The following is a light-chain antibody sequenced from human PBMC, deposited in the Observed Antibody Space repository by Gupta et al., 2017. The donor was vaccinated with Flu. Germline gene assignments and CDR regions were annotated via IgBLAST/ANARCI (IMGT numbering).Light chain of an antibody. Sequence: QSALTQPASVSGSPGQSVTISCTGTRSDVGDYNHVSWYLQYPGKAPKLIIYEVTNRPSGVSHRFSGSKSGNMASLTISGLQAEDEADYYCSSYTSSSTYYVFGTGTKVTVL. CDR3: SSYTSSSTYYV. CDR1: RSDVGDYNH. J-gene: IGLJ1*01. V-gene: IGLV2-14*01. CDR2: EVT.